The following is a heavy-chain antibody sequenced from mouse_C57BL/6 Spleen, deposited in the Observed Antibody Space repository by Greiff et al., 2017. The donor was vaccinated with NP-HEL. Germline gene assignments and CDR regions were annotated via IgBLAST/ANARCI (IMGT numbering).Heavy chain of an antibody. V-gene: IGHV5-9-1*02. D-gene: IGHD2-5*01. Sequence: EVKLMESGEGLVKPGGSLKLSCAASGFTFSSYAMSWVRQTPEKRLEWVAYISSGGDYIYYADTVKGRFTISRDNARNTLYLQMSSLKSEDTAMYYCTRDHYSNSWFAYWGQGTLVTVSA. CDR1: GFTFSSYA. CDR2: ISSGGDYI. J-gene: IGHJ3*01. CDR3: TRDHYSNSWFAY.